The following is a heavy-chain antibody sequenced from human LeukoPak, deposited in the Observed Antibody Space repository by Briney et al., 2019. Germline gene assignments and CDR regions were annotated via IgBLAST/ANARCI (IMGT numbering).Heavy chain of an antibody. CDR3: ARGYYDSSGYYWYNWFDP. CDR1: GGSFSGYY. V-gene: IGHV4-34*01. Sequence: SETLSLTCAVYGGSFSGYYWSWIRQPPGKGLEWIGEINHSGSTNYNPSLKSRVTISVDTSKNQFSLKLSSVTAADTAVYYCARGYYDSSGYYWYNWFDPWGQGTLVTVSS. CDR2: INHSGST. J-gene: IGHJ5*02. D-gene: IGHD3-22*01.